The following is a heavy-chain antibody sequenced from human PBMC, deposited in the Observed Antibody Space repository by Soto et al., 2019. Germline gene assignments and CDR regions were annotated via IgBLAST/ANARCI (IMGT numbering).Heavy chain of an antibody. D-gene: IGHD2-15*01. V-gene: IGHV2-5*01. J-gene: IGHJ3*02. Sequence: QITLKESGPTLVKPTQTLTLTCTFSGFSLSTSGVGVGWIRQPPGKALEWLALIYWNDDKRYSPSLKSRLTITKDTSKNQVVLTMTNLDPVDTATYYCAHRSIGWAFDIWGQGTMVTVSS. CDR1: GFSLSTSGVG. CDR2: IYWNDDK. CDR3: AHRSIGWAFDI.